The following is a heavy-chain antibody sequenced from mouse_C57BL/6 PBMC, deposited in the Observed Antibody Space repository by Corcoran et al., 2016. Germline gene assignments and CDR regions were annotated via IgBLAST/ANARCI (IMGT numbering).Heavy chain of an antibody. V-gene: IGHV1-18*01. CDR3: ARDYGSSFWYFDV. J-gene: IGHJ1*03. CDR2: INPNNGGT. Sequence: EVQLQQSGPELVKPGASVKIPCKASGYTFTDYNMDWVKQSHGKSLEWIGDINPNNGGTIYNQKFKGKATLPVDKSSSTAYMELRRLTSEDTAVYYCARDYGSSFWYFDVWGTGTTVTVSS. D-gene: IGHD1-1*01. CDR1: GYTFTDYN.